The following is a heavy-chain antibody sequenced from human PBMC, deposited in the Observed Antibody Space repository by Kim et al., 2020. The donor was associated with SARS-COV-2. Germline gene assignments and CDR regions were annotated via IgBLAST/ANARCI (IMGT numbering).Heavy chain of an antibody. CDR2: ISSSGSTL. D-gene: IGHD3-9*01. J-gene: IGHJ3*02. CDR3: ARLGLGYYDILTGYQASAFDI. Sequence: GGSLRLSCAASGFTFSSYSMNWVRQAPGKGLEWVSYISSSGSTLYYADSVKGRFTISRDNAKNSLYLQVNSLRDEDTAVYYCARLGLGYYDILTGYQASAFDIWGQGTRVTVSS. V-gene: IGHV3-48*02. CDR1: GFTFSSYS.